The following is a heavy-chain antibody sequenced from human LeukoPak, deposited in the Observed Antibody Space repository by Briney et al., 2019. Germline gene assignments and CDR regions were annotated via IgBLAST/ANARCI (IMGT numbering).Heavy chain of an antibody. V-gene: IGHV4-39*01. CDR2: IYQSGST. CDR3: ARTYYYDSGGSYGYNWFDP. CDR1: GYSISSSGYY. J-gene: IGHJ5*02. Sequence: SETLSLTCTVSGYSISSSGYYWGWIRQPPGKGLEWIGSIYQSGSTHYNPSLKSRVTGSVDPSKNQFSLKLSSVTAADTAVYYCARTYYYDSGGSYGYNWFDPWGGGALVTVSA. D-gene: IGHD3-22*01.